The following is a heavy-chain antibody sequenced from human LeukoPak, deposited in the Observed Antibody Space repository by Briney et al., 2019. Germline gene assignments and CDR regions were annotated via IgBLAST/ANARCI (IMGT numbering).Heavy chain of an antibody. D-gene: IGHD6-13*01. Sequence: SETLSLTCAVYGGSFSGYYWSWIRQPPGKGLEWIGEINHSGSTNYNPSLKSRVTISVDTSKNQFSLKLSSVTAADTAVYYCARGHVAAAGYFDYWGQGTLVTVSS. CDR3: ARGHVAAAGYFDY. CDR1: GGSFSGYY. V-gene: IGHV4-34*01. CDR2: INHSGST. J-gene: IGHJ4*02.